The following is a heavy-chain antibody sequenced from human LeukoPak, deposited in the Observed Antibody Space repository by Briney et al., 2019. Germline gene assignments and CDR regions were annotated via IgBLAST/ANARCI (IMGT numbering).Heavy chain of an antibody. J-gene: IGHJ5*02. Sequence: GGSPRLSCAASGFTFSSYWMHWVRQAPGKGLLWVSRINSDGSSTSYADSVKGRFTISRDNAENTLYLQMNSLRAEDTAVYYCARGLGYCSGGSCYPWWFDPWGQGTLVTVSS. CDR1: GFTFSSYW. D-gene: IGHD2-15*01. CDR3: ARGLGYCSGGSCYPWWFDP. CDR2: INSDGSST. V-gene: IGHV3-74*01.